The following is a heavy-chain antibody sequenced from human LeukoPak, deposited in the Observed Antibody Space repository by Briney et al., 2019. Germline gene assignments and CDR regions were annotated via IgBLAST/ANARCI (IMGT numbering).Heavy chain of an antibody. J-gene: IGHJ5*02. V-gene: IGHV4-59*01. D-gene: IGHD3-22*01. CDR1: GGSISSYY. CDR2: IYYSGST. Sequence: PSETLSLTCTVSGGSISSYYWSWIRQPPGKRLEWIGYIYYSGSTNYNPSLKSRVTISVDTSKNQFSLKLSSVTAADTAVYYCARDIGSSGLDNWFDPWGQGTLVTVSS. CDR3: ARDIGSSGLDNWFDP.